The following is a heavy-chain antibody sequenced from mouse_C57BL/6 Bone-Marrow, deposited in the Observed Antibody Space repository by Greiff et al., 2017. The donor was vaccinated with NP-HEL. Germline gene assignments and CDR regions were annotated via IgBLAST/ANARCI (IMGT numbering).Heavy chain of an antibody. CDR1: GFTFSSYA. J-gene: IGHJ3*01. Sequence: EVKLQESGGGLVKPGGSLKLSCAASGFTFSSYAMSWVRQTPEKRLEWVATISDGGSYTYYPDNVKGRFTISRDNAKNNLYLQMSHLKSEDTAMYYCARSHYYGSSFFAYWGQGTLVTVSA. CDR2: ISDGGSYT. CDR3: ARSHYYGSSFFAY. D-gene: IGHD1-1*01. V-gene: IGHV5-4*03.